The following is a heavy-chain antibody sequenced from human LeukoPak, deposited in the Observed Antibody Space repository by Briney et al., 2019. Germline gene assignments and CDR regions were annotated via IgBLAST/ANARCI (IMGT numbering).Heavy chain of an antibody. J-gene: IGHJ4*02. D-gene: IGHD2-21*02. CDR1: GFSFSNYD. CDR2: ISYDGSNK. Sequence: GRSLRLSCAASGFSFSNYDVHWVRQAPGKGLECVAVISYDGSNKYYADSVKGRFTISRDNAKNSLYLQMNSLRAEDTAVYYCAREVVTAAGTGFDYWGQGTLVTVSS. V-gene: IGHV3-30-3*01. CDR3: AREVVTAAGTGFDY.